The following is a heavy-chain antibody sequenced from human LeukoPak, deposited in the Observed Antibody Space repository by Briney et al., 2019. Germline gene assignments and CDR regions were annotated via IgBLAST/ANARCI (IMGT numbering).Heavy chain of an antibody. CDR3: AKRSEDCSGGSCYSIIDY. V-gene: IGHV3-33*06. CDR2: IWYDGSGE. D-gene: IGHD2-15*01. Sequence: GRSLRLSCAASGFSFSTYGMHWVRQGPGKGLEWVAVIWYDGSGEFYADSVKGRFTISRDNSKNTLYLQMNSLRAEDTAVYYCAKRSEDCSGGSCYSIIDYWGQGTLVTVSS. CDR1: GFSFSTYG. J-gene: IGHJ4*02.